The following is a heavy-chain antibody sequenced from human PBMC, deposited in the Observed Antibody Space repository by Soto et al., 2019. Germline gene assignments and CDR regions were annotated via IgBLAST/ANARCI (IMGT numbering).Heavy chain of an antibody. CDR2: IKQGGSEK. CDR1: GFTFSSYW. Sequence: EVQLVESGGGLVQPGGSLRISCAVSGFTFSSYWMSWVRQAPGKGLEWVATIKQGGSEKYYVDSVKGRFTISGDNAENSLYLQMNSLSAEDTAVYFCVRDVGYDYVNWGQGTPVTVSS. D-gene: IGHD5-12*01. J-gene: IGHJ4*02. CDR3: VRDVGYDYVN. V-gene: IGHV3-7*01.